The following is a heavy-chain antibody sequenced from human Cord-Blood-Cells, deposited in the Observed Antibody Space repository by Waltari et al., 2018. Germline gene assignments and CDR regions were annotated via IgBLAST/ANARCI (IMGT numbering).Heavy chain of an antibody. J-gene: IGHJ5*02. D-gene: IGHD2-21*02. CDR1: GGSFSGYY. V-gene: IGHV4-34*01. CDR3: ARGTVYCGGDCYLNWFDP. CDR2: INHSGST. Sequence: QVQLQQWGAGLLKPSETLSLTCAVYGGSFSGYYWRWIRQPPGKGLEWIGEINHSGSTNYNPSLKSRVTISVDTSKNQFSLKLSSVTAADTAVYYCARGTVYCGGDCYLNWFDPWGQGTLVTVSS.